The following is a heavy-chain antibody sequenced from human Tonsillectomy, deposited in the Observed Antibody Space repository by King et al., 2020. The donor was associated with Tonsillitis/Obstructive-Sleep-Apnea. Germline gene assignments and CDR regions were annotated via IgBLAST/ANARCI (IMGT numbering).Heavy chain of an antibody. CDR3: AREGVEGSYGLDV. V-gene: IGHV4-34*01. D-gene: IGHD2-8*01. CDR1: GGSFSGYY. Sequence: VQLQQWGAGLLKPSETLSLTCAVYGGSFSGYYWNWIRQPPGKGLEWIGEIDHSGSTNYNPSPKSRVTVSVDTSKSQLSLKLTSVTAADTAVYYCAREGVEGSYGLDVWGQGTTVTVSS. CDR2: IDHSGST. J-gene: IGHJ6*02.